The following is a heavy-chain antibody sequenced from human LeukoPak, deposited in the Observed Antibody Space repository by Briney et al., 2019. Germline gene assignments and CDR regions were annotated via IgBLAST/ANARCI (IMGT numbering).Heavy chain of an antibody. D-gene: IGHD5-18*01. CDR2: IRYDGSNK. J-gene: IGHJ4*02. CDR1: GFTFSSYE. V-gene: IGHV3-30*02. Sequence: PGGSLRLSCAASGFTFSSYEMNWVRQAPGKGLEWVAFIRYDGSNKYYADSVKGRFTISRDNSKNTLYLQMNSLRAEDTAVYYCAKDSTAMGLYYFDYWGQGTLVTVSS. CDR3: AKDSTAMGLYYFDY.